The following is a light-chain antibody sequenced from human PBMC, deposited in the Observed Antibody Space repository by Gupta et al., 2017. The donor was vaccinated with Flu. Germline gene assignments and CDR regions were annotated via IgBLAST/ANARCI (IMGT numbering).Light chain of an antibody. J-gene: IGKJ4*01. CDR2: DAT. CDR3: QHYGSPLT. CDR1: QSVTNNY. Sequence: SPGTLSLSPGERATLSCGASQSVTNNYLAWYQQKPGLAPRLLIYDATTRATGIPDRLSGSGSGTDFTLTINKLEPEDFAVYYCQHYGSPLTFGGGTEVDIK. V-gene: IGKV3D-20*01.